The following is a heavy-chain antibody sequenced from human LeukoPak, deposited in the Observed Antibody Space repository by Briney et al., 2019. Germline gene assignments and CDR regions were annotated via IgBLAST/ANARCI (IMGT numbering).Heavy chain of an antibody. Sequence: GGSLRLSCAASGFTFSTYAMSWVRQAPGKGLEWVSAISGSGGSTFYADSVKGRFTISGDNSKNTLYLQMNSLRAEDTAVYYCAKDPPRYYYDSSGMDWGQGTLVTVSS. CDR1: GFTFSTYA. D-gene: IGHD3-22*01. J-gene: IGHJ4*02. CDR3: AKDPPRYYYDSSGMD. V-gene: IGHV3-23*01. CDR2: ISGSGGST.